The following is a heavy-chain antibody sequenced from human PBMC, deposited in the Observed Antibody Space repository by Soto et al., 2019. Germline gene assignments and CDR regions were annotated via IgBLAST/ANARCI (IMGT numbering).Heavy chain of an antibody. V-gene: IGHV4-61*01. J-gene: IGHJ4*02. D-gene: IGHD3-22*01. CDR2: IYYSGST. CDR1: GGSVSSGSYY. CDR3: ARERDYDSSLLDY. Sequence: QVQLQESGPGLVKPSETLSLTCTVSGGSVSSGSYYWSWIRQPPGKGLEWIWYIYYSGSTNYNPSLKSRVTISVDTSKNQFSLKLSSVTAADTAVYYCARERDYDSSLLDYWGQGTLVTVSS.